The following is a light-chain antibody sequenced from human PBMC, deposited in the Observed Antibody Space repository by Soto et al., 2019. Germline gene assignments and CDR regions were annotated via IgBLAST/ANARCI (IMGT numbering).Light chain of an antibody. CDR1: QTISTW. CDR3: QQYDSYSGT. CDR2: DAS. V-gene: IGKV1-5*01. J-gene: IGKJ1*01. Sequence: DIQMTQSPSTLSASVGDRVTITCRASQTISTWLAWYQQKPGKAPKLLIYDASRLPSGVPSRFSGSGSGTDFTLTITSLQPDDFATYYCQQYDSYSGTFGQGTKVEIK.